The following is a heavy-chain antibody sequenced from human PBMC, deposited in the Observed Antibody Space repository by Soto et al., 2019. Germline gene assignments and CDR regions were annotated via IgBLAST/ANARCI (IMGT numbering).Heavy chain of an antibody. CDR2: IIPIFGTA. J-gene: IGHJ6*02. V-gene: IGHV1-69*13. CDR1: GGTFSSYA. Sequence: GASVKVSCKASGGTFSSYAISWVRQAPGQGLEWMGGIIPIFGTANYAQKFQGRVTITADESTSTAYMELSSLRSEDTAVYYCARGMYFDFWSGYPPPLYGMDVWGQGTTVTVSS. D-gene: IGHD3-3*01. CDR3: ARGMYFDFWSGYPPPLYGMDV.